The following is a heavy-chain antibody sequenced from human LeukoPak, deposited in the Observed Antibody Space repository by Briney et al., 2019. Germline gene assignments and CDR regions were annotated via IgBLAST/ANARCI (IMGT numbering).Heavy chain of an antibody. CDR1: GYTFTSYG. V-gene: IGHV1-2*06. D-gene: IGHD1-26*01. CDR2: INPSSGDT. Sequence: EASVKVSCKASGYTFTSYGISWVRQAPGQGLEWMGRINPSSGDTDYAQKFQGRVTMTRDTSISTAYVEFLRLRFDDTAVYYCARELVGAEFDYWGQGTLVTVSS. CDR3: ARELVGAEFDY. J-gene: IGHJ4*02.